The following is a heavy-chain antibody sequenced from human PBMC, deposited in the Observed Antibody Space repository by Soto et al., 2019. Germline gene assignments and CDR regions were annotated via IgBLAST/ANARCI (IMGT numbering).Heavy chain of an antibody. CDR2: IRADGSRT. Sequence: PXGSLRLACAVSGFTFRNYSMSWVRQAPGKGLEWVSIIRADGSRTHYADSVKGRFTVSRDNSKNRLYLDMKSLRADDTALYYCLSDSNGYFYCMGRDWAQGTPVTVSS. D-gene: IGHD4-4*01. V-gene: IGHV3-23*01. J-gene: IGHJ4*02. CDR3: LSDSNGYFYCMGRD. CDR1: GFTFRNYS.